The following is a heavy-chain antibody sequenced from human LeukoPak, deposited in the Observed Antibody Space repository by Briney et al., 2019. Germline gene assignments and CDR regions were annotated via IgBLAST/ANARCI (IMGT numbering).Heavy chain of an antibody. CDR3: ARHSSGWYWFDY. J-gene: IGHJ4*02. CDR2: IYFSGST. V-gene: IGHV4-39*01. D-gene: IGHD6-19*01. CDR1: GGSISSYY. Sequence: PSETLSLTCTVSGGSISSYYWGWIRQPPGKGLEWIGSIYFSGSTYYNPSLKSRVTISVDTSKNQFSLKLSSVTAADTAVYYCARHSSGWYWFDYWGQGTLVTVSS.